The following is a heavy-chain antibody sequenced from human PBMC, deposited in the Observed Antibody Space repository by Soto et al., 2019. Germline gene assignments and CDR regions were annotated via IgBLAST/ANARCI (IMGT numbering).Heavy chain of an antibody. Sequence: QVQLQESGPGLVKPSQTLSLTCTVSGGSISSGGYYWSWIRQHPGKGLEWIGYIYYSGSTYSNPSLKSRLTISVDTSKNQFSLKLSSVTAADTAVYYCAGGSSGSYYASVSFDYWGQGTLVTVSS. J-gene: IGHJ4*02. CDR3: AGGSSGSYYASVSFDY. CDR1: GGSISSGGYY. V-gene: IGHV4-31*03. CDR2: IYYSGST. D-gene: IGHD3-10*01.